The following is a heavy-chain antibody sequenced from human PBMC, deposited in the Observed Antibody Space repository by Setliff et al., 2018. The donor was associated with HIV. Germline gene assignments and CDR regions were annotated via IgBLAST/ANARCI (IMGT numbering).Heavy chain of an antibody. Sequence: PGGSLRLSCVGSGFTFKTYSMNWVRQAPGKGLEWLSYIKTDGGTTYDADSVEGRFTISRDNAKNSLYLQMDNLTSDDTAVYYCARGYCGGGICYSPNRLDPWGQGTLVTVSS. V-gene: IGHV3-48*01. D-gene: IGHD2-15*01. CDR2: IKTDGGTT. J-gene: IGHJ5*02. CDR1: GFTFKTYS. CDR3: ARGYCGGGICYSPNRLDP.